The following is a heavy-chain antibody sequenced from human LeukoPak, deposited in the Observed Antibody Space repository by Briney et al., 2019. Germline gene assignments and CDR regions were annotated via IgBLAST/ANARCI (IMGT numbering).Heavy chain of an antibody. Sequence: GGSLRLSCAASGFTFSNYGMHWVRQAPGEGLEWVAFIRFDGNDKYYADSVKGRFTVSRDNSKNTLWLQMNSLRAEDTALYFCTKDSHAFDIWGQGTMVIVSS. V-gene: IGHV3-30*02. CDR2: IRFDGNDK. CDR3: TKDSHAFDI. J-gene: IGHJ3*02. CDR1: GFTFSNYG.